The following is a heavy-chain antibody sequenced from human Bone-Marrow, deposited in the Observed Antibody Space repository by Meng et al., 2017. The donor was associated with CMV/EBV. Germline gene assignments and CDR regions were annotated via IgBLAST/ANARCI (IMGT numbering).Heavy chain of an antibody. CDR2: ISAYKGNT. V-gene: IGHV1-18*01. D-gene: IGHD6-6*01. CDR1: GYTFTSYG. Sequence: SVKVSCKASGYTFTSYGISWVRQARGQGLEWMGWISAYKGNTNYAQKLQGRVTMTTDTPTSTGYKELRSLRSDDTAVYYCARYLAARPTDYWGQGTLVTVSS. J-gene: IGHJ4*02. CDR3: ARYLAARPTDY.